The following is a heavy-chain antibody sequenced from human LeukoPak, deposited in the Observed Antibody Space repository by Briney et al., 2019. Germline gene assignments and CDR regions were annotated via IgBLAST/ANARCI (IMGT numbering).Heavy chain of an antibody. CDR3: ARIQGDSVSI. J-gene: IGHJ4*02. D-gene: IGHD2-21*02. Sequence: GGSLRLSCAASGFTFSSYEMNWVRQAPGKGLEWVSYISSSGSTIYYADSVKGRFTISRDNAKNSLYLQINSLRAEDTAVYYCARIQGDSVSIWGQGTLVTVSS. CDR1: GFTFSSYE. V-gene: IGHV3-48*03. CDR2: ISSSGSTI.